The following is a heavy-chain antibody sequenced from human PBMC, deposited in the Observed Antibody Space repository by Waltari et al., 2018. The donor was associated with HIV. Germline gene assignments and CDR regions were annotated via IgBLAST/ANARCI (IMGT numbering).Heavy chain of an antibody. CDR1: GFTFSSYA. V-gene: IGHV3-30-3*01. CDR2: ISDDGTNK. D-gene: IGHD2-2*01. J-gene: IGHJ4*02. CDR3: TRASAADLDC. Sequence: QVQLVESGGGVVQPGRSLRLSCAASGFTFSSYAMHWVRQAPGEGLGWLAGISDDGTNKYYAASVKDRFIIYRDNSQNTLYLQMFSLRPEDTAVYYCTRASAADLDCWGQGTLVTVSS.